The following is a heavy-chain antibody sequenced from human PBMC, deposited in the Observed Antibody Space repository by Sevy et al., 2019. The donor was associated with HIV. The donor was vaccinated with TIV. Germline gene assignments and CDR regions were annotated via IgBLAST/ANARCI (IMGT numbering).Heavy chain of an antibody. CDR3: ARDRWGYSGSGSYYNSVSYFDY. J-gene: IGHJ4*02. Sequence: GGSLRLSCAASGFTFSDYYMSWIRQAPGKGLEWVSYISSSGSTIYYAGAVKDRFTIARDNAKNSLYLEMNSLRAEDTAVYYCARDRWGYSGSGSYYNSVSYFDYWGQGTLVTVSS. D-gene: IGHD3-10*01. CDR2: ISSSGSTI. CDR1: GFTFSDYY. V-gene: IGHV3-11*04.